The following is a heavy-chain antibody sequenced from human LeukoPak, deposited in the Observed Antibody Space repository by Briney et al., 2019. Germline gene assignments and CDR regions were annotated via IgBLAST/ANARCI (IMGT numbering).Heavy chain of an antibody. CDR2: IYPGGCDT. Sequence: GGSLKISCAGSGYSFNSYWIGWVRQVPGKGLEWVGIIYPGGCDTSYGASFQGQVTISADKSISTGYLQWSSLKASDTAMYYCARHGDMITFGGVIDPFDYWGQGTLVTVSS. V-gene: IGHV5-51*01. D-gene: IGHD3-16*02. CDR3: ARHGDMITFGGVIDPFDY. J-gene: IGHJ4*02. CDR1: GYSFNSYW.